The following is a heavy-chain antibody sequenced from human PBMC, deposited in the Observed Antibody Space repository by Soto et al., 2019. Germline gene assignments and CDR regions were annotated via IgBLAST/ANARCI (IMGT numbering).Heavy chain of an antibody. D-gene: IGHD6-19*01. CDR1: GGTFSSYT. J-gene: IGHJ6*03. V-gene: IGHV1-69*04. Sequence: SVKVSCKASGGTFSSYTISWVRQAPGQGLEWMGRIIPILGIANYAQKFQGRVTIAADKSTSTAYMELSSLRSEDTAVYYCARDWGDGSGWYEYYYYYYMDVWGKGTTVTVSS. CDR3: ARDWGDGSGWYEYYYYYYMDV. CDR2: IIPILGIA.